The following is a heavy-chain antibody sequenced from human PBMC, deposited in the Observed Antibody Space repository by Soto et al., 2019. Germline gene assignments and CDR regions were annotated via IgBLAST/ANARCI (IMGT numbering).Heavy chain of an antibody. CDR1: GFTFSSYA. J-gene: IGHJ5*02. Sequence: PVGSLRLSCAASGFTFSSYAMSWVRQAPGKGLEWVSAISGSGGSTYYADSVKGRFTISRDNSKNTLYLQMNSLRAEDTAVYYCAKDMLTYCSGGSCYRPYNWFDPWGQGTLVTVSS. CDR2: ISGSGGST. D-gene: IGHD2-15*01. V-gene: IGHV3-23*01. CDR3: AKDMLTYCSGGSCYRPYNWFDP.